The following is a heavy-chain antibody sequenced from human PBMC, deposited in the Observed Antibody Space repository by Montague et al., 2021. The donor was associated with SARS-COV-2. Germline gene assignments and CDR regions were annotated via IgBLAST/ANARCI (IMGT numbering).Heavy chain of an antibody. CDR3: ARLKRYFDSSGSPSAFDF. D-gene: IGHD3-22*01. V-gene: IGHV4-39*02. CDR2: IYYTGNT. CDR1: GGSITNNIDY. J-gene: IGHJ3*01. Sequence: SETLSLICTVSGGSITNNIDYWAWIRQPPGKGLEWIGSIYYTGNTYYNPSLKSRVTISVVTSKNHFTLKLSSVTAAETAVYYCARLKRYFDSSGSPSAFDFWGRGTKVTVSS.